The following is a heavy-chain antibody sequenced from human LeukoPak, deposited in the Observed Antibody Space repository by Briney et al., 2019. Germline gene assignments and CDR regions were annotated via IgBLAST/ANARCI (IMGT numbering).Heavy chain of an antibody. CDR1: GYTFTTYW. Sequence: GESLKISCEVSGYTFTTYWIAWVRQMPGKGLEWMGIIYPGDSDTRYSPSFQGQVTISADKSISTAYLQWSSLKASDTAMYYCARHYCSGGSCYSPSAFDIWGQGTMVTVSS. J-gene: IGHJ3*02. CDR2: IYPGDSDT. D-gene: IGHD2-15*01. CDR3: ARHYCSGGSCYSPSAFDI. V-gene: IGHV5-51*01.